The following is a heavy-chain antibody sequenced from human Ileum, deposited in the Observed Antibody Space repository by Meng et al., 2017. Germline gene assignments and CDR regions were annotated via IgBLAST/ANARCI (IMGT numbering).Heavy chain of an antibody. CDR1: GFSLTTHGVG. D-gene: IGHD4-17*01. Sequence: QITLKESGPTLVKPTQTLTLTCTFSGFSLTTHGVGVGWVRQSPGKALEWVAFIYWDDDKRYSPSLRDRLTITKFTSENQVVLTVTNMDPLDTATYYCAKGHYGAPDEWGQGTLVTVYS. V-gene: IGHV2-5*02. CDR2: IYWDDDK. J-gene: IGHJ4*02. CDR3: AKGHYGAPDE.